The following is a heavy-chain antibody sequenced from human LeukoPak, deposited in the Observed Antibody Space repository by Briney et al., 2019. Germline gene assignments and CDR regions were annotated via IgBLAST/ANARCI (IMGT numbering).Heavy chain of an antibody. CDR1: GFTFSYYS. V-gene: IGHV3-48*04. CDR2: ISDSSDTM. Sequence: GGSLRLSCAASGFTFSYYSMNWVRQAPGKGLEWVSYISDSSDTMYYADSVKGRFTISRDNAKNSLYLQMNSLRAEDTAVYYCARDARRDGSPAWGQGTLVTVSS. D-gene: IGHD5-24*01. CDR3: ARDARRDGSPA. J-gene: IGHJ4*02.